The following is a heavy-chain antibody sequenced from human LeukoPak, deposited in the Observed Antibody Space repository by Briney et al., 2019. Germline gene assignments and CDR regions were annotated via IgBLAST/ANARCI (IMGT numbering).Heavy chain of an antibody. D-gene: IGHD5-18*01. CDR3: ARDPRGGYSYGPYYFDY. V-gene: IGHV3-30-3*01. J-gene: IGHJ4*02. Sequence: GGSLRLSCAASGFTFSSYAMHWVRQAPGKGLEWVAVISYDGSNKYYADSVKGRFTISRDNSKNTLYLQMNSLRAEDTAVYYCARDPRGGYSYGPYYFDYWGQGTLVTVSS. CDR1: GFTFSSYA. CDR2: ISYDGSNK.